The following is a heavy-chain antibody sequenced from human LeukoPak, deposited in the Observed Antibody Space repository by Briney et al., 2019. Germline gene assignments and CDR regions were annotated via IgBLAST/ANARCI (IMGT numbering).Heavy chain of an antibody. CDR3: ARGRRGEFDP. Sequence: SETLSLTCTVSGGSVSSGSYYWSWIRQPPGKGLEWIGYIYYSGSTNYNPSLKSRVTISVDTSKNQFSLKLSSVTAADTAVYYCARGRRGEFDPWGQGTLVTVSS. CDR1: GGSVSSGSYY. CDR2: IYYSGST. V-gene: IGHV4-61*01. D-gene: IGHD3-16*01. J-gene: IGHJ5*02.